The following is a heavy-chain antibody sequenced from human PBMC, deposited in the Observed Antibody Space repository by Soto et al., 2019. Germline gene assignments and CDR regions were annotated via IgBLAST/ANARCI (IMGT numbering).Heavy chain of an antibody. V-gene: IGHV4-59*08. CDR3: ARLGDYKPYYYYYYMDV. J-gene: IGHJ6*03. Sequence: SETLSLTCTVSGGSISSYYWGWIRQPPGKGLEWIGYIYYSGSTNYNPSLKSRVTISVDTSKNQFSLKLSSVTAADTAVYYCARLGDYKPYYYYYYMDVWGKGTTVTVSS. CDR1: GGSISSYY. D-gene: IGHD4-17*01. CDR2: IYYSGST.